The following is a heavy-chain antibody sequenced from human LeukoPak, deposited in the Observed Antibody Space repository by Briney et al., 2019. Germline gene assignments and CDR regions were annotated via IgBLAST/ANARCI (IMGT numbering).Heavy chain of an antibody. V-gene: IGHV1-8*03. Sequence: ASVKVSCKASGYTFTNYDINWVRQATGQGLEWMGWMNPDSGNTGYAQKFQGRVTITKNTSISTAYMELSSLRSEDTALYYCARGPYCRSTSCPYYSDVWGKGTTVTVSS. CDR1: GYTFTNYD. CDR3: ARGPYCRSTSCPYYSDV. CDR2: MNPDSGNT. J-gene: IGHJ6*03. D-gene: IGHD2-2*01.